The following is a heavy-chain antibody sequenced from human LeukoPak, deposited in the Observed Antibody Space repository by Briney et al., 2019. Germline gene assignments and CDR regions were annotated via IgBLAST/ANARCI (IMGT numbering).Heavy chain of an antibody. CDR2: IDWDDDK. CDR1: GFSLGTSGMC. D-gene: IGHD7-27*01. V-gene: IGHV2-70*11. Sequence: SGPALVKPTQTLTLTCTFSGFSLGTSGMCVSWIRQPPGKALEWLARIDWDDDKYYNTSLKTRLTISKDTSKNQVVLTMTNMDPVDTATYYCARILSGEDYFDYWGQGTLVTVSS. J-gene: IGHJ4*02. CDR3: ARILSGEDYFDY.